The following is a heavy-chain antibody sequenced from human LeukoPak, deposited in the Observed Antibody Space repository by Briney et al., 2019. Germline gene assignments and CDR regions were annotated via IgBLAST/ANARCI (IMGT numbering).Heavy chain of an antibody. J-gene: IGHJ4*02. Sequence: GGSLRLSCAASGFTFDDYAMHWVRQAPAKGLEWVSGISWNSGSIGYADSVKGRFTISRDNAKNSLYLQMNSLRAEDTALYYCAKDSGYNYGNIDYWGQGTLVTVSS. CDR3: AKDSGYNYGNIDY. V-gene: IGHV3-9*01. CDR1: GFTFDDYA. D-gene: IGHD5-18*01. CDR2: ISWNSGSI.